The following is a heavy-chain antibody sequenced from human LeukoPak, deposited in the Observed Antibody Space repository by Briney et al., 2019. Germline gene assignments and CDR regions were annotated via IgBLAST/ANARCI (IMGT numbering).Heavy chain of an antibody. V-gene: IGHV1-8*01. J-gene: IGHJ4*02. CDR1: GYTFTSYD. Sequence: ASVKVSCKASGYTFTSYDINWVRLATGQGLEWMGWMNPNSGNTGYAQKFQGRVTMTRNTSISTAYMELSSLRSEDTAVYYCARGGSGYYYWDYWGQGTLVTVSS. CDR3: ARGGSGYYYWDY. CDR2: MNPNSGNT. D-gene: IGHD3-22*01.